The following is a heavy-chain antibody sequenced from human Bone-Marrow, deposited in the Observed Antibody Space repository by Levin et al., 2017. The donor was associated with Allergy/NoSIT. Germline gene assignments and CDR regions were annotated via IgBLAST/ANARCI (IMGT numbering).Heavy chain of an antibody. CDR1: GFTFSDHY. D-gene: IGHD3-3*01. V-gene: IGHV3-72*01. CDR3: VRTARSVDYPDDAFDI. CDR2: TRNKEKGYTT. Sequence: GGSLRLSCAASGFTFSDHYMDWVRQAAGKGLEWVGRTRNKEKGYTTEYAASVKGRFTISGDESKNSVFLQMNSLRTEDTAVYYCVRTARSVDYPDDAFDIWGQGTMVTVSS. J-gene: IGHJ3*02.